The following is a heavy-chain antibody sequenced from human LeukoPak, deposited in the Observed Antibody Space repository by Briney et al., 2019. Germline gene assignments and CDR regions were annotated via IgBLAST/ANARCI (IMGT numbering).Heavy chain of an antibody. J-gene: IGHJ3*02. CDR3: ARVVVVTALGAFDI. CDR2: IIPIFGTA. CDR1: GGTFSSYA. D-gene: IGHD2-21*02. Sequence: ASVKVSCKASGGTFSSYAISWVRQAPGQGLEWMGGIIPIFGTANYAQKFQGRVTITADKSTSTAYMELSSLRSEDTAVYYCARVVVVTALGAFDIWGQGTMVTVSS. V-gene: IGHV1-69*06.